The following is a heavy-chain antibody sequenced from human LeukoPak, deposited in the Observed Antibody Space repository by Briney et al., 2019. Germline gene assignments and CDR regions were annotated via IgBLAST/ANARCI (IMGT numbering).Heavy chain of an antibody. V-gene: IGHV1-2*02. CDR3: AILMGNLDY. J-gene: IGHJ4*02. CDR2: INPNSGGT. D-gene: IGHD1-14*01. Sequence: ASVKVSCKASGYTFTGYNMQWLRQAHGQGLEWMGWINPNSGGTNYAQKFQGRVTMTRDTSISTAYMELSRLRSDDAAVYYCAILMGNLDYWGQGTLVTVSS. CDR1: GYTFTGYN.